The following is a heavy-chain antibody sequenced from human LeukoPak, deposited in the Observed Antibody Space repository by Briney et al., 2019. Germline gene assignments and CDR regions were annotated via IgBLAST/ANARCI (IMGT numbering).Heavy chain of an antibody. CDR3: ARDLVTVTKGFDI. CDR1: GDSFSSHY. Sequence: SETLSLTCTVSGDSFSSHYWTWIRQPPGKGLEWIGYISYRGSTNYNPSLKSRVTISIDTSKNQFSLKLSSVTASDTAVYYCARDLVTVTKGFDIWGHGTMVSVSS. J-gene: IGHJ3*02. CDR2: ISYRGST. V-gene: IGHV4-59*11. D-gene: IGHD4-17*01.